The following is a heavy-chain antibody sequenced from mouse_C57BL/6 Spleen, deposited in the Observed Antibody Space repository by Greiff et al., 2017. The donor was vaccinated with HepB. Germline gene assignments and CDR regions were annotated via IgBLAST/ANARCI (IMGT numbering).Heavy chain of an antibody. J-gene: IGHJ2*01. V-gene: IGHV1-80*01. CDR3: ARSPYDPDFDY. Sequence: QVQLQQSGAELVKPGASVKISCKASGYAFSSYWMNWVKQRPGTGLEWIGQIYPGDGDTNYNGKFKGKATLTADKTSSTAYMQLSSLTSEDSAVYFCARSPYDPDFDYWGKGTTLTVSS. D-gene: IGHD2-3*01. CDR2: IYPGDGDT. CDR1: GYAFSSYW.